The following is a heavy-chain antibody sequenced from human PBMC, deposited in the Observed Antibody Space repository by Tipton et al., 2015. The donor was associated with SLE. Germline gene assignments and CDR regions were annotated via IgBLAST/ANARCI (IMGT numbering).Heavy chain of an antibody. D-gene: IGHD4-23*01. CDR2: IYYSGSA. Sequence: TLSLTCTVSGGSISSNNFFWSWLRQHPGKGLEWIGYIYYSGSAFYNPSLKSRVTMSVDTSKNQVSLKLNSVTAADAAVYYCARDRGNTVVYYWGQGTLVTVSS. J-gene: IGHJ4*02. V-gene: IGHV4-31*03. CDR3: ARDRGNTVVYY. CDR1: GGSISSNNFF.